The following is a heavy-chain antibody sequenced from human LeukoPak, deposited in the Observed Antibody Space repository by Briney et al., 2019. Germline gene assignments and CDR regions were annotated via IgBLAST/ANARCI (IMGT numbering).Heavy chain of an antibody. V-gene: IGHV4-59*08. CDR1: GGSISSYY. CDR2: IYYSGST. CDR3: ARRITMVRGAIDY. Sequence: SETLSLTCTVSGGSISSYYWSWIRQPPGKGLEWIGYIYYSGSTNYNPSLKSRVTISVDTSKNQFSLKLSSVTAADTAVYYCARRITMVRGAIDYWGQGTLVTVSS. J-gene: IGHJ4*02. D-gene: IGHD3-10*01.